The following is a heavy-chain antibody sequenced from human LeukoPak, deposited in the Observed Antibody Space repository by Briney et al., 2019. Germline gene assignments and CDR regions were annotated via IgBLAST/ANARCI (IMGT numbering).Heavy chain of an antibody. CDR1: GFTFRSYG. V-gene: IGHV3-30*02. Sequence: GGSLRIPCAASGFTFRSYGMHWVRQAPGQGLEWVAFIRNDGSDKYYADSVRGRFTISRDNSKNSLHVQMNSLRVEDTAVYYCAKDLEAGTSGYSLDYWGQGTLVTVSS. J-gene: IGHJ4*02. D-gene: IGHD3-22*01. CDR2: IRNDGSDK. CDR3: AKDLEAGTSGYSLDY.